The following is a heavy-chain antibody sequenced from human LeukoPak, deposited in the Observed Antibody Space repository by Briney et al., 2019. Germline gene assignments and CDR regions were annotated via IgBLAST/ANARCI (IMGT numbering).Heavy chain of an antibody. CDR1: GGSISSYY. Sequence: SETLSLTCTVSGGSISSYYWSWIRQPPGKGLEWIGYIYYSGSTNYNPSLKSRVTISVDTSKNQFSLKLSSVTAADTAVYYCARRPSGGYFDWLGYFDYWGQGTLVTVSS. CDR2: IYYSGST. V-gene: IGHV4-59*08. J-gene: IGHJ4*02. D-gene: IGHD3-9*01. CDR3: ARRPSGGYFDWLGYFDY.